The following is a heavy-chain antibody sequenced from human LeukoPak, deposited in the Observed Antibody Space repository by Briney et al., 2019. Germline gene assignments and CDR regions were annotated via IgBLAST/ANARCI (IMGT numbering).Heavy chain of an antibody. CDR2: ISSSGGSP. D-gene: IGHD6-13*01. V-gene: IGHV3-23*01. J-gene: IGHJ4*02. CDR3: AKGIAAAGHDFDY. Sequence: GGTLRLSCAASGFTFSTYGVSWVRQAPGKGLEWVSAISSSGGSPYYADSVKGRFTISRDNSKNTLYLQMNSLRAEDTAVYYCAKGIAAAGHDFDYWGQGTLVTVSS. CDR1: GFTFSTYG.